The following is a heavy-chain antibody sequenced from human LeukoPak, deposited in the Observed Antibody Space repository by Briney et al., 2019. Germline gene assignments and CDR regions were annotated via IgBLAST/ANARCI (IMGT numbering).Heavy chain of an antibody. V-gene: IGHV1-69*13. CDR3: ARGATYISGHHDA. CDR1: GGTFSSYA. CDR2: IIPIFGTA. J-gene: IGHJ4*02. D-gene: IGHD6-19*01. Sequence: SVKVSCKASGGTFSSYAISWVRQAPGQGLEWMGGIIPIFGTANYAQKFQGRVTITADESTSTAYMELSSLRSEDTAVYYCARGATYISGHHDAWGQGTLVTVSS.